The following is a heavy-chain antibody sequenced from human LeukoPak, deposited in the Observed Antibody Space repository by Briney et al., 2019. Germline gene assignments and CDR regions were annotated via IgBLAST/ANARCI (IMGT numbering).Heavy chain of an antibody. J-gene: IGHJ5*02. D-gene: IGHD2-15*01. V-gene: IGHV3-30*02. CDR3: AREESARRIHALHP. CDR2: IQYDESSK. CDR1: GWGFSRGA. Sequence: GGPLKLSCKAPGWGFSRGAIHGIRQPPGKGREWPPFIQYDESSKYYADSVKGRFTISRDNSKNTLYLQMNTLRPEDTAVYYCAREESARRIHALHPWGQGTLVTVSA.